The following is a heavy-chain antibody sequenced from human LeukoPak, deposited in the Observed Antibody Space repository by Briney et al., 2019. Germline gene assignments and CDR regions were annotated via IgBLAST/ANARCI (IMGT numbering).Heavy chain of an antibody. CDR3: ARMGFERATAGPLY. CDR2: ISSSSSYI. J-gene: IGHJ4*02. D-gene: IGHD6-13*01. V-gene: IGHV3-21*01. CDR1: GFTFSSYS. Sequence: GGSLRLSCAASGFTFSSYSMNWVRQAPGKGLEWVSSISSSSSYIYYADSVKGRFTISRDNAKNSLYLQMNSLRAEDTAVYYCARMGFERATAGPLYWGQGTLVTVSS.